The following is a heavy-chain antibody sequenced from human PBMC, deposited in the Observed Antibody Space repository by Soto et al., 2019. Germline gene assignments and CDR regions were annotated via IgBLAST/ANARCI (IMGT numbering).Heavy chain of an antibody. CDR3: ARGHDYGDYVIDY. D-gene: IGHD4-17*01. CDR1: GGSISSYD. Sequence: SETLSLTCTVSGGSISSYDWSWIRQPPGKGLEWIGYIYYSGSTNYTPSLKSRVTISVATSKNQFSLKLSSVTAADTAVYYCARGHDYGDYVIDYWGQGTLVTVSS. J-gene: IGHJ4*02. CDR2: IYYSGST. V-gene: IGHV4-59*12.